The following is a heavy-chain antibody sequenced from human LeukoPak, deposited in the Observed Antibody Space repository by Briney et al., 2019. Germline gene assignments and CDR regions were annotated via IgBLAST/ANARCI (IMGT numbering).Heavy chain of an antibody. J-gene: IGHJ4*02. CDR3: ASTITPYGSGSYYPWFDY. CDR1: GGSISSGDYY. D-gene: IGHD3-10*01. Sequence: PSQTLSLTCTVSGGSISSGDYYWSWIRQPPGKGLEWIGYIYYSGSTYYNPSLKSRVTISVDTSKNQFSLKLSSVTAADTAVYYCASTITPYGSGSYYPWFDYWGQGTLVTVSS. V-gene: IGHV4-30-4*01. CDR2: IYYSGST.